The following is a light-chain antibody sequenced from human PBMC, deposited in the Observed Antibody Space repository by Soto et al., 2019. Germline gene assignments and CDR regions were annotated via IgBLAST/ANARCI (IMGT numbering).Light chain of an antibody. Sequence: DIQMTQSPSSLSASVGDSVNITCRASQGISTYLAWYQQKPGKSPKLLIYAGSILRSGVPSRFSGTRYDTEFTLTISSLQPEDVATYYGQKDNTYPFTFGPGTKVDMK. CDR2: AGS. V-gene: IGKV1-27*01. CDR3: QKDNTYPFT. J-gene: IGKJ3*01. CDR1: QGISTY.